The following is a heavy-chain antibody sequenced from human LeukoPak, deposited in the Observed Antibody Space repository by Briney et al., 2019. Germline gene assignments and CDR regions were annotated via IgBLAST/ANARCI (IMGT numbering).Heavy chain of an antibody. Sequence: PSETLSLTCTVSGGSISSYYWTWIRQSPGKGLEWIGFIHSSGSTNYNPSLQSRVTISVDKSKNQFSLKLSSLTAADTAVYYCARSSSYYDILTDSYRHYFDYWGQGSLVTVSS. J-gene: IGHJ4*02. CDR2: IHSSGST. D-gene: IGHD3-9*01. CDR1: GGSISSYY. V-gene: IGHV4-59*01. CDR3: ARSSSYYDILTDSYRHYFDY.